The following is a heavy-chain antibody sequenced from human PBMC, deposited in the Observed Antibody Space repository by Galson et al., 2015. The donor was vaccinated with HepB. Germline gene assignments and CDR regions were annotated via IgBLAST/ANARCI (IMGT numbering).Heavy chain of an antibody. D-gene: IGHD2-2*01. CDR1: GFTFRNYG. CDR3: VKDKAGMHCSSATCHFGMDV. J-gene: IGHJ6*02. Sequence: SLRLSCAASGFTFRNYGMHWVRQAPGRGLEWVAVTSYDEGNKFYADSVKGRFTISRDNSKNMLYLQTNSLRAEDTAVYYCVKDKAGMHCSSATCHFGMDVWGQGTTVTVSS. V-gene: IGHV3-30*18. CDR2: TSYDEGNK.